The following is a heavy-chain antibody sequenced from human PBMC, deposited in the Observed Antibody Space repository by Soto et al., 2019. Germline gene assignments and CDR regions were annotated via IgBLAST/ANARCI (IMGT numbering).Heavy chain of an antibody. D-gene: IGHD3-3*02. J-gene: IGHJ5*02. Sequence: EVQLVESGGGLVQPGGSLRLSCAASGFTFDHYAMHWVRQAPGKGLEWVGGISWNSNSIGYVDSVKGRFTISRDSAKNSLYLQMHSLRIEDTALYFCAKGSGGGTIFGVALDLWGQGALVTVSS. CDR3: AKGSGGGTIFGVALDL. CDR1: GFTFDHYA. CDR2: ISWNSNSI. V-gene: IGHV3-9*01.